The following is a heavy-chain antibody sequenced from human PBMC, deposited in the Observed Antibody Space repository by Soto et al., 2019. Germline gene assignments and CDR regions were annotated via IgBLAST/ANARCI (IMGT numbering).Heavy chain of an antibody. CDR1: GGTFSSYA. Sequence: SVKVSCKASGGTFSSYAISWVRQAPGQGLEWMGGIIPIFGTANYAQKFQGRVTITADESTSTAYMELSSLRSEDTAVYYCASDGRLEPVFDYWGQGTLVTVSS. J-gene: IGHJ4*02. V-gene: IGHV1-69*13. D-gene: IGHD2-15*01. CDR2: IIPIFGTA. CDR3: ASDGRLEPVFDY.